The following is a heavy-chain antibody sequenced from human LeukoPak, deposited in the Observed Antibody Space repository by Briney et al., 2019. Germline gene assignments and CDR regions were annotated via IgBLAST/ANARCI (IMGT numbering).Heavy chain of an antibody. J-gene: IGHJ4*02. CDR1: GYTFTIYY. D-gene: IGHD5-12*01. CDR3: ARSVATILGDY. CDR2: INPSGGST. Sequence: GASVNVSCKASGYTFTIYYMHWVRQAPGHGLECMGVINPSGGSTSYAQKFQGRVTMTRDTSTSTVYMELSSLRSEDTAVYYCARSVATILGDYWGQGTLVTVSS. V-gene: IGHV1-46*01.